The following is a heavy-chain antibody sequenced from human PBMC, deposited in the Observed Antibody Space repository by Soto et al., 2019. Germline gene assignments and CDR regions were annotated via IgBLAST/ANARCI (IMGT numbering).Heavy chain of an antibody. CDR1: GFSLSTSGVA. D-gene: IGHD1-26*01. CDR3: AHGVGALDY. J-gene: IGHJ4*02. V-gene: IGHV2-5*02. CDR2: IYWDDNK. Sequence: QITLKESGPTLVKPTQTLTLTCTFSGFSLSTSGVAVGWIRQPPGKALEWLALIYWDDNKRYSPALKSRLTVTKDTSKNQVVLTVTNMDPVDTATYYCAHGVGALDYWGQGTLVTVSS.